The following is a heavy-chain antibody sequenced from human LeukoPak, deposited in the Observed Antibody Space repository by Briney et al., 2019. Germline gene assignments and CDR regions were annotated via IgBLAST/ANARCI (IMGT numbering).Heavy chain of an antibody. Sequence: PSETLSLTCAVYGGSFSGYYWSWIRQPPGKGLEWIGEINHSGSTNYNPSLKSRVTISVDTSKNQFSLKLSSVTAADTAVYYCARECSGGSCLDYWGQGTLSPSPQ. J-gene: IGHJ4*02. CDR1: GGSFSGYY. V-gene: IGHV4-34*01. D-gene: IGHD2-15*01. CDR2: INHSGST. CDR3: ARECSGGSCLDY.